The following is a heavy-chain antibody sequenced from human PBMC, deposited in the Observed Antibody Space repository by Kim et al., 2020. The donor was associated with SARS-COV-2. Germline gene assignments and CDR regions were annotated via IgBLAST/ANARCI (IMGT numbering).Heavy chain of an antibody. J-gene: IGHJ5*01. CDR1: GYSFTTFG. Sequence: ASVKVSCKASGYSFTTFGITWVRQAPGQGLEWMGWIKPNSGNTNYAEKFQGRFTITADTSTTTAYMELERLTSYDTAVYYCARSLHSDYDFADGFTHNW. V-gene: IGHV1-18*04. D-gene: IGHD3-3*01. CDR3: ARSLHSDYDFADGFTHNW. CDR2: IKPNSGNT.